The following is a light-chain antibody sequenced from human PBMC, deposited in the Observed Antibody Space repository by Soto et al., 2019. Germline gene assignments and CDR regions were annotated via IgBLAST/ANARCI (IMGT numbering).Light chain of an antibody. CDR3: SSYTSSSALYV. CDR2: EVS. V-gene: IGLV2-14*01. CDR1: SSDVGAYNY. J-gene: IGLJ1*01. Sequence: QSALTQPASVSGSPGQSITISCTGTSSDVGAYNYVSWYQQHPGKAPKLMIYEVSNRPSGVSNRFSGSKSGNTAPLTISGLQTEDEADYYCSSYTSSSALYVCGAGTKVTVL.